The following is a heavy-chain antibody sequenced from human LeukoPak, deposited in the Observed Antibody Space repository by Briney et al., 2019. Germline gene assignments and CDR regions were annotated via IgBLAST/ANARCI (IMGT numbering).Heavy chain of an antibody. J-gene: IGHJ5*02. V-gene: IGHV4-34*01. CDR2: INHSGST. CDR3: ARVYCSSTSCYSWFDP. Sequence: SETLSLTRAVYGGSLSGYYWSWIRQPPGKGLEWIGEINHSGSTNYNPSLKSRVTISVDTSKNQFSLKLSSVTAADTAVYYCARVYCSSTSCYSWFDPWGQGTLVTVSS. CDR1: GGSLSGYY. D-gene: IGHD2-2*01.